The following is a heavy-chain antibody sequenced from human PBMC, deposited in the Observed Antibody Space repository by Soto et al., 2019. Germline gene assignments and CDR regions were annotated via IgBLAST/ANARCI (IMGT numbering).Heavy chain of an antibody. Sequence: QVQLVQSGAEVKKPGASVKVSCKASGYTFTSYDINWVRQATGQGLEWMGWMNPNSGNTGYAQKFQGRVTMTRNTSISTAYMELSSLRSEDTAVYYCARGASYSSGWYTLDDYWGQGTLVTVSS. V-gene: IGHV1-8*01. CDR2: MNPNSGNT. D-gene: IGHD6-19*01. CDR1: GYTFTSYD. CDR3: ARGASYSSGWYTLDDY. J-gene: IGHJ4*02.